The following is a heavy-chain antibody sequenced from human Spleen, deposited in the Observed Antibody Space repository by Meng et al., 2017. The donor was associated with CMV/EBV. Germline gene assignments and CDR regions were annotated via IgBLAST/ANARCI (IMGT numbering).Heavy chain of an antibody. CDR2: ISHGAGGST. CDR1: GLIVRRSY. CDR3: ARDRYGDPLR. J-gene: IGHJ4*02. V-gene: IGHV3-66*02. D-gene: IGHD4-17*01. Sequence: LSCVGSGLIVRRSYMSWVRQAPGKGLEWVSLISHGAGGSTYYADSVEGRFTISRDTFKETLYLQMNSLRPEDTAVYYCARDRYGDPLRWGQGTLVTVSS.